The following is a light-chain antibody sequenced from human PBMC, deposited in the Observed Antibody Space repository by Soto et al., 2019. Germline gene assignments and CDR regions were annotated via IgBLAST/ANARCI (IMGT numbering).Light chain of an antibody. V-gene: IGKV3-15*01. CDR3: QQYYNWPPWT. Sequence: EILMTQSPATLSVSPGEKAILSSRASQNMGTTLVWYQKNPGRAPRLLLYGASTRATGVPARFSGSGSGTDFTLTVSSLQSEDFAVYYCQQYYNWPPWTFGLGTKGEIK. CDR2: GAS. J-gene: IGKJ1*01. CDR1: QNMGTT.